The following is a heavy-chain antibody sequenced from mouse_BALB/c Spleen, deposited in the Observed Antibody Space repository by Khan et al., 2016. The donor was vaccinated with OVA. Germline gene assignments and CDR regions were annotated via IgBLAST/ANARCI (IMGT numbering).Heavy chain of an antibody. CDR3: ARRRAY. CDR1: GYSITSDYA. Sequence: EVQLQESGPGLVKPSQSLSLTCTVTGYSITSDYAWNWIRQFPGNKLEWMGYITYSGSTSYIPSLKSRISITRDTSKHPFFLQLNSVTSDDTATYYCARRRAYWGQGTLVTVSA. J-gene: IGHJ3*01. V-gene: IGHV3-2*02. CDR2: ITYSGST.